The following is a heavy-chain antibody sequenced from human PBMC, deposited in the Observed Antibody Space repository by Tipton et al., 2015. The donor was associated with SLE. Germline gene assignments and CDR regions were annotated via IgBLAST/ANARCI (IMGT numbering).Heavy chain of an antibody. V-gene: IGHV4-61*09. CDR3: ARDFMANGNWFDP. CDR2: IYSSGST. CDR1: GGSIITGSFY. D-gene: IGHD5-24*01. J-gene: IGHJ5*02. Sequence: TLSLTCTASGGSIITGSFYWSWIRQPAGKGLEWIGHIYSSGSTNYNPSLRSRVTISVDTSENQFSLRLNSVTAADTAVYYCARDFMANGNWFDPWGQGTLVTVSS.